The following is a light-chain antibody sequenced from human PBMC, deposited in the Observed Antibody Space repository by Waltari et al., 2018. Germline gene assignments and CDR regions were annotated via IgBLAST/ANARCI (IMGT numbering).Light chain of an antibody. Sequence: DIQMTQSPSSLSASVGDRVTITCRASQGISSWLVWYQQKPGKAPKVLIYKASSLQSGVPSRFSGRGSGTDFTLTISSLQPEDFATYYCQQYNRAPWTFGQGTKVEIK. CDR1: QGISSW. CDR2: KAS. J-gene: IGKJ1*01. V-gene: IGKV1-12*01. CDR3: QQYNRAPWT.